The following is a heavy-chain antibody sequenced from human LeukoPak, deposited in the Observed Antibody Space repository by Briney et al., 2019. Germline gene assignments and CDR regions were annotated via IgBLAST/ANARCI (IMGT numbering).Heavy chain of an antibody. CDR1: GFTFSSYG. CDR3: AKSAGYSSKVGLDY. D-gene: IGHD6-13*01. J-gene: IGHJ4*02. Sequence: PGGSLRLSCAASGFTFSSYGMHWVRQAPGKGLEGVAFIRYDGSNKYYADSVKGRFTISRDNSKNTLYLQMNSLRAEDTAVYYCAKSAGYSSKVGLDYWGQGTLVTVSS. CDR2: IRYDGSNK. V-gene: IGHV3-30*02.